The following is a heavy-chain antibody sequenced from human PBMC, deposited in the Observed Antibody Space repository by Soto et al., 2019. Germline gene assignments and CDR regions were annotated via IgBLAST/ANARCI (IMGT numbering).Heavy chain of an antibody. D-gene: IGHD6-6*01. CDR2: IYYSGST. CDR3: ARHRADPQSSSEFGY. J-gene: IGHJ4*02. CDR1: GGSISSSSYY. V-gene: IGHV4-39*01. Sequence: SETLSLTCTVSGGSISSSSYYWGWIRQPPGKGLEWIGSIYYSGSTYYNPSLKSRVTISVDTSKNQFSLKLSSVTAADTAVYYCARHRADPQSSSEFGYWGQGTLVTVSS.